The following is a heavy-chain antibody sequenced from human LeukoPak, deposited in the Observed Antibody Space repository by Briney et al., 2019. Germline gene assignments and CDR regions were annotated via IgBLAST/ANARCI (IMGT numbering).Heavy chain of an antibody. CDR2: ISYDGSNK. D-gene: IGHD6-6*01. Sequence: GGSLRLSCAASGFTFSSYAMHWVRQAPGKGLEWVAVISYDGSNKYYADSVKGRFTISRDNSKNTLYLQMNSLRAEDTAVYYCAVEGYSSSSVPFDYWGQGTLVTVSS. CDR3: AVEGYSSSSVPFDY. J-gene: IGHJ4*02. V-gene: IGHV3-30*04. CDR1: GFTFSSYA.